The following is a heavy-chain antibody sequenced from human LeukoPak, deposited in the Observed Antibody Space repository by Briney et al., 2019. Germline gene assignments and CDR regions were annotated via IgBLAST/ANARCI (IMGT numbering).Heavy chain of an antibody. V-gene: IGHV4-59*01. J-gene: IGHJ3*02. Sequence: SETLSLTCTVSGGSISSYYWSWIRQPPGKGLEWIGYIYHSGSTNYNPPLKSRVTISVDASKNQFSLKLSSVTAADTAVYYCAKRDYDSAFDIWGQGTMVTVSS. D-gene: IGHD5-12*01. CDR3: AKRDYDSAFDI. CDR1: GGSISSYY. CDR2: IYHSGST.